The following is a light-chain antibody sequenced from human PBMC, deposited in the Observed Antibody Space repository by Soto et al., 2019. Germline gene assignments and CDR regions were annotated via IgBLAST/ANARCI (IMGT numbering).Light chain of an antibody. CDR2: GAS. J-gene: IGKJ1*01. Sequence: EIVLTQSPATLSLSPGERATLSFGASQSVSRSYLAWYQQKPGLAPRLLIYGASSRATGIPDTFSGGGSGTDFTLTISSLEPEDFAVYYCQQRSNWPRTFGQGTKVDI. V-gene: IGKV3D-20*02. CDR1: QSVSRSY. CDR3: QQRSNWPRT.